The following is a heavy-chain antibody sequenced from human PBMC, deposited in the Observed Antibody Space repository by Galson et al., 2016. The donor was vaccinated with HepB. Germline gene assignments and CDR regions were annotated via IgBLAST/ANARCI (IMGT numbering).Heavy chain of an antibody. CDR2: ISYDGSNQ. V-gene: IGHV3-30*18. D-gene: IGHD3-22*01. CDR1: GFTFSKYA. Sequence: SLRLSCAASGFTFSKYAMHWVRQTPGKGLEWVAIISYDGSNQYYADSVKGRFTISRDNSQNALYLQMNSLRAEDTALYYCAKSYYEPREMPDYWGQGTLVTVSP. CDR3: AKSYYEPREMPDY. J-gene: IGHJ4*02.